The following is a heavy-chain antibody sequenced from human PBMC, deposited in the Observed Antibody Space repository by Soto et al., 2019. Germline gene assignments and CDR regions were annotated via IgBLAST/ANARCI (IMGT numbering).Heavy chain of an antibody. D-gene: IGHD6-13*01. CDR3: AREAGPPEWYFDL. J-gene: IGHJ2*01. V-gene: IGHV4-31*03. CDR2: IYYSGST. CDR1: GGSISSGGYY. Sequence: QVQLQESGPGLVKPSQTLSLTCTVSGGSISSGGYYWSWIRQHPGKGLEWIGYIYYSGSTYYNPSLKSRVTISVETSKNQFSLKLSSVTAADTAVYYCAREAGPPEWYFDLWGRGTLVTVSS.